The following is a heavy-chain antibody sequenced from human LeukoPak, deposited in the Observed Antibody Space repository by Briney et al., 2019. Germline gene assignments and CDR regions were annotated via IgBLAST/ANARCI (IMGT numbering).Heavy chain of an antibody. CDR1: GGSISSSNW. J-gene: IGHJ4*02. V-gene: IGHV4-4*02. CDR3: ARDRYRQPPDY. Sequence: PSGTLSLTCAVSGGSISSSNWWSWVRQPPGKGLEWIGEIYHSGSTYYNPSLKSRVTISVDTSKNQFSLKLSSVTAADTAVYYCARDRYRQPPDYWGQGTLVTVSS. CDR2: IYHSGST. D-gene: IGHD4-11*01.